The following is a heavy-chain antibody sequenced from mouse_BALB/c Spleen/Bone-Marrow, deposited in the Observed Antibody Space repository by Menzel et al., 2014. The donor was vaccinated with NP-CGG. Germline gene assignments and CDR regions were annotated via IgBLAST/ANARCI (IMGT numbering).Heavy chain of an antibody. CDR1: GYTFTSYW. V-gene: IGHV1-69*02. CDR2: IDPSDSET. CDR3: ARALGDGYYYAMDY. Sequence: VQLQQSGAELVKPGAPVRLSCKASGYTFTSYWMNWEKQRPGRGLEWIGRIDPSDSETHYNQEFKDKATLTVDKSSSTAYIQLSSLTSEDSAVYYCARALGDGYYYAMDYWGQGTSVTVSS. D-gene: IGHD2-3*01. J-gene: IGHJ4*01.